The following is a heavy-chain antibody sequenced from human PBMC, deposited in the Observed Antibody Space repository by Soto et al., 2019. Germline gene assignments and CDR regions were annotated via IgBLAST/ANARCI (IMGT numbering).Heavy chain of an antibody. CDR2: IYYSGST. Sequence: PSETLSLTCTLSGGSISSYYWSWIRQPPGKGLEWIGYIYYSGSTNYNPSLKRRVTISVDTSKNQFSLKLSSVTAADTAVYYCAISPPGYCSGGSCSDVWGKGTTVTVS. D-gene: IGHD2-15*01. J-gene: IGHJ6*03. V-gene: IGHV4-59*01. CDR3: AISPPGYCSGGSCSDV. CDR1: GGSISSYY.